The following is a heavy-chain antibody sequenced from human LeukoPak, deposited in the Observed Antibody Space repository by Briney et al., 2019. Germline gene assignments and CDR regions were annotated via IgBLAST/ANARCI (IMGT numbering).Heavy chain of an antibody. V-gene: IGHV3-74*01. CDR1: GFTFSSYW. Sequence: PGGSLRLSCAASGFTFSSYWMHWVRQAPGKGLEWVSRINSDGGSTTYADSVKGRFTIFRDNAKNTMYLQMSSLRADDSAVYYCGRGGLTGQMAAFDYWGQGALVTVST. CDR2: INSDGGST. D-gene: IGHD3-9*01. J-gene: IGHJ4*02. CDR3: GRGGLTGQMAAFDY.